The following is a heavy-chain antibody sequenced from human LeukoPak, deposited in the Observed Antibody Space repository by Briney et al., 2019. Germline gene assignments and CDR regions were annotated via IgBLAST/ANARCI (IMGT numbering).Heavy chain of an antibody. J-gene: IGHJ4*02. CDR2: ISGSGGST. V-gene: IGHV3-23*01. D-gene: IGHD3-22*01. CDR1: GFTFSSYA. CDR3: ASLYYYDSSGYYRA. Sequence: GGSLRLSCAASGFTFSSYAMSWVRQAPGKGLEWVSAISGSGGSTHYADSVKGRFTISRDNSKNTLYLQMNSLRAEDTAVYYCASLYYYDSSGYYRAWGQGTLVTVSS.